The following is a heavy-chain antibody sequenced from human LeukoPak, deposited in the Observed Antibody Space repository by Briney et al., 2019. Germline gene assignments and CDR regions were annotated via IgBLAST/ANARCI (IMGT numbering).Heavy chain of an antibody. Sequence: ASVRVSCEASGFILTDYYMHWIRQAPGLGLEWMGWINPKTGDTNYAQKFQGRVTMTRDTSISTVYMELSSLTSDDTAVYYCARDRGYSGYWFTYWGQGTLVTVSS. D-gene: IGHD5-12*01. CDR3: ARDRGYSGYWFTY. CDR1: GFILTDYY. CDR2: INPKTGDT. V-gene: IGHV1-2*02. J-gene: IGHJ4*02.